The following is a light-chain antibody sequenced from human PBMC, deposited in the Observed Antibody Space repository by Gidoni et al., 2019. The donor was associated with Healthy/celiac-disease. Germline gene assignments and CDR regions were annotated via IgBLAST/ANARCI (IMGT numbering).Light chain of an antibody. CDR1: QSVSSY. CDR2: DAS. J-gene: IGKJ1*01. Sequence: DIVLTQSPATLSLSPGERATLSCRASQSVSSYLDWYQQKPGQAPRLLIYDASNRATGIPARFSGSGSGTDFTLTISSLAAEDFAVYYCQQRSNWWTFGQGTKVEIK. CDR3: QQRSNWWT. V-gene: IGKV3-11*01.